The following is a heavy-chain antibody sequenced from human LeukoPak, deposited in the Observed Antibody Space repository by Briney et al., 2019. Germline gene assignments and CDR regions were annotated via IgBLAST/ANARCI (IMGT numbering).Heavy chain of an antibody. CDR2: ISYDGSNK. Sequence: GGSLRPSCAASGFTFSSYAMHWVRQAPGKGLEWVAVISYDGSNKYYADSVKGRFTISRDNSKNTLYLQMNSLRAEDTAVYYCARQVGATYFDYWGQGTLVTVSS. CDR1: GFTFSSYA. V-gene: IGHV3-30*04. J-gene: IGHJ4*02. CDR3: ARQVGATYFDY. D-gene: IGHD1-26*01.